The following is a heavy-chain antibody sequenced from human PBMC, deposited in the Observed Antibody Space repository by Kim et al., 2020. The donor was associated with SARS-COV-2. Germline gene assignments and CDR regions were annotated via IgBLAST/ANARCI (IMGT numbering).Heavy chain of an antibody. CDR3: TTERVVVVPAAIGGMDV. Sequence: VKGRFTISRDDSKNTLYLQMNSLKTEDTAVYYCTTERVVVVPAAIGGMDVWGQGTTVTVSS. V-gene: IGHV3-15*01. J-gene: IGHJ6*02. D-gene: IGHD2-2*02.